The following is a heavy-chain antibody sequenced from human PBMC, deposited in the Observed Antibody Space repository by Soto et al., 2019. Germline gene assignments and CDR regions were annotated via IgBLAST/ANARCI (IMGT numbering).Heavy chain of an antibody. V-gene: IGHV1-18*04. CDR3: ARTYCSSARCYSDY. J-gene: IGHJ4*02. D-gene: IGHD2-2*01. Sequence: QVQLVQSGAEVRKPGASVKVSCKTSGYTFTSHGISWVRQAPGQGLEWMGWISAYNGNTNYAQKLQGRVTMTTDTPTSTAYMELRSLRSDDTAVYYCARTYCSSARCYSDYWGQGTLVTVSS. CDR1: GYTFTSHG. CDR2: ISAYNGNT.